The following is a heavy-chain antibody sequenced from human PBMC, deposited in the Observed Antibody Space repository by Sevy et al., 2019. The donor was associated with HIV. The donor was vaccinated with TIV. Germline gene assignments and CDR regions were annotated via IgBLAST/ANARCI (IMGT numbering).Heavy chain of an antibody. CDR3: TKSPPPPDYYDNSVSASDY. V-gene: IGHV3-49*03. CDR2: IRSKAYGGTT. J-gene: IGHJ4*02. D-gene: IGHD3-22*01. Sequence: QAGGSLRLSCTASGFTFGDCPMSWFRQAPGKGLEWVSFIRSKAYGGTTEYAASVKGRFTISRDDSKSIAYLQMNSLKTEDTAVYYCTKSPPPPDYYDNSVSASDYWGQGTLVTVSS. CDR1: GFTFGDCP.